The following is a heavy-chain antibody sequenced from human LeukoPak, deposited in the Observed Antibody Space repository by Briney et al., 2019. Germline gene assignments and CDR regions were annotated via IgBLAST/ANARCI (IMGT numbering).Heavy chain of an antibody. CDR1: GLTVSSNS. J-gene: IGHJ4*02. CDR2: IYSGGST. CDR3: AKEEWGYCSGGSCKNLDY. D-gene: IGHD2-15*01. Sequence: GGSLRLSCAASGLTVSSNSMSWVRQAPGKGLEWVSFIYSGGSTYYADSVKGRFTISRDNSKNTLYLQMNSLRAEDTAVYYCAKEEWGYCSGGSCKNLDYWGQGTLVTVSS. V-gene: IGHV3-53*01.